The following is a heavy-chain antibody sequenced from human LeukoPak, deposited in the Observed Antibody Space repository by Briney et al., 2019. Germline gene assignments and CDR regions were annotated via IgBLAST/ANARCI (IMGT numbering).Heavy chain of an antibody. J-gene: IGHJ6*03. Sequence: GGSLRLSCAASGFTFSNYAMSWVRQAPGKGLEWVSAISGSGGSTYYADSVKSRFTISRDNSKNTLYLQMNSLRAEDTAVYYCAKDPNFYYCMDVWGKGTTVTISS. CDR2: ISGSGGST. CDR1: GFTFSNYA. V-gene: IGHV3-23*01. CDR3: AKDPNFYYCMDV.